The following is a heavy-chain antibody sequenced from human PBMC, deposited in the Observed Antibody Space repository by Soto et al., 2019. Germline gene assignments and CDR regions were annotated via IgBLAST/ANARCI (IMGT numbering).Heavy chain of an antibody. J-gene: IGHJ5*02. Sequence: QVQLVQSGAEVKKPGSSVKVSCKASGGTFSSYAISWVRQAPGQGLEWMGGLIPIFGTANYAQKFQGRVTITADESKSTAYMELSSLRSEDTAVYYCARDGYCSGGSCYSSWFDPWGQGTLVTVSS. V-gene: IGHV1-69*01. CDR1: GGTFSSYA. CDR3: ARDGYCSGGSCYSSWFDP. CDR2: LIPIFGTA. D-gene: IGHD2-15*01.